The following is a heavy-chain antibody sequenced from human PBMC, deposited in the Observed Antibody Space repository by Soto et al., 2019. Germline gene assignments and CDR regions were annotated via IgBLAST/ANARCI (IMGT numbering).Heavy chain of an antibody. CDR1: GFTFSSYS. CDR3: TVVGATTDGFAY. V-gene: IGHV3-73*02. J-gene: IGHJ4*02. Sequence: EVQLVESGGNLVQPGGSLKLSCTASGFTFSSYSVHWVRQASGKGLEWVGRIRSKANTYATAYTESGKGRFNISRDESTNTAYLHMNILSSENTAMYYCTVVGATTDGFAYWGQGTLVTVS. D-gene: IGHD1-26*01. CDR2: IRSKANTYAT.